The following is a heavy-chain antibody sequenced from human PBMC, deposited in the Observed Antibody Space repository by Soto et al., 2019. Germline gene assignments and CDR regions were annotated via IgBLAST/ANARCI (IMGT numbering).Heavy chain of an antibody. CDR1: GGSFIDFY. CDR3: ARETYGDYVGYFDP. Sequence: SETLSLTCAVSGGSFIDFYWTWIRQLPGKGLEWIGEINHSGYRNYNPSLESRVVISVDRSKNQFSLKVRSVTAADTAVYYCARETYGDYVGYFDPWGQGIQVTVSS. V-gene: IGHV4-34*01. J-gene: IGHJ5*02. CDR2: INHSGYR. D-gene: IGHD4-17*01.